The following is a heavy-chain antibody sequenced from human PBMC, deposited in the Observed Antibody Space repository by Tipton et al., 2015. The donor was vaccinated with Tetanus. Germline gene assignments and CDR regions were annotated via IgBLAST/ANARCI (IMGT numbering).Heavy chain of an antibody. J-gene: IGHJ5*02. V-gene: IGHV4-39*07. CDR2: INHSGST. D-gene: IGHD6-13*01. Sequence: TLSLTCTVSGGSISSSSYYWGWIRQPPGKGLEWIGEINHSGSTNYNPSLKSRVTISVDTSKNQFSLKLSSVTAADTAVYYCARGRRYSSSWYGWFDPWGQGTLVTVSS. CDR1: GGSISSSSYY. CDR3: ARGRRYSSSWYGWFDP.